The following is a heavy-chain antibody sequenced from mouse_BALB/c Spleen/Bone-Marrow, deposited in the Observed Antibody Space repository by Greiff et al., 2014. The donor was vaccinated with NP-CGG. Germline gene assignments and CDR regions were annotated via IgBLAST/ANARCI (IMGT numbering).Heavy chain of an antibody. Sequence: VQLQESGAGLVKPGASVKLSCKASGYTFAEYIIHWVKQRSGQGLEWIGWFYPGSGSIKYNEKFKDMATLTADKSSSTVYMELSRLTSEDSAVYFCARHESYGNYLYFDVWGAGTTVTVSS. CDR3: ARHESYGNYLYFDV. D-gene: IGHD2-10*02. J-gene: IGHJ1*01. CDR1: GYTFAEYI. CDR2: FYPGSGSI. V-gene: IGHV1-62-2*01.